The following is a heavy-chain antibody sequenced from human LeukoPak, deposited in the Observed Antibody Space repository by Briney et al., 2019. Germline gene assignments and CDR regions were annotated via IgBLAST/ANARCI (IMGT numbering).Heavy chain of an antibody. Sequence: PSQTLSLTCAVSGGSISSGGYSWSWIRQPPGKGLEWIGYIYHSGSTYYNPSLKSRVTISVDTSKNQFSLKLSPVTAADTAVYYCARPRNDYGDYGWFDPWGQGTLVTVSS. CDR2: IYHSGST. CDR3: ARPRNDYGDYGWFDP. V-gene: IGHV4-30-2*01. D-gene: IGHD4-17*01. CDR1: GGSISSGGYS. J-gene: IGHJ5*02.